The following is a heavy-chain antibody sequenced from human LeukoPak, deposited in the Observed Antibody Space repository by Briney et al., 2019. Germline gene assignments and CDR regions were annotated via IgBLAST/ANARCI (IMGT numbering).Heavy chain of an antibody. Sequence: PGGSLRLSCAASGFAFDSYWMIWIRQAPGKGLEWVAVISYDGSNKYYADSVKGRFTISRDNSKNTLYLQMNSLRAEDTAVYYCARDPSGYSANFDYWGQGTLVTVSS. CDR2: ISYDGSNK. D-gene: IGHD3-9*01. V-gene: IGHV3-30-3*01. J-gene: IGHJ4*02. CDR1: GFAFDSYW. CDR3: ARDPSGYSANFDY.